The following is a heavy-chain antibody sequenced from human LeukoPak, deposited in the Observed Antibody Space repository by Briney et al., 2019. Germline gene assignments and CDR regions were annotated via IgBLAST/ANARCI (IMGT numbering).Heavy chain of an antibody. D-gene: IGHD3-9*01. CDR3: ARPYYDILTGTAEYFDL. V-gene: IGHV3-21*01. J-gene: IGHJ2*01. Sequence: PGVSLRLFRAASGFTHRIYSMNCARQAPGKGLEYVSSISRSSSYIYYANSVKGRLTNSRNNAKNSLYLQMNSMRAEDTAVYYCARPYYDILTGTAEYFDLWGRGTLVTVSS. CDR2: ISRSSSYI. CDR1: GFTHRIYS.